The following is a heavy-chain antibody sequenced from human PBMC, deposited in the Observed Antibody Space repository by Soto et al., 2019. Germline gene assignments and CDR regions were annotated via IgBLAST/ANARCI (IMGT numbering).Heavy chain of an antibody. CDR2: TYYRSKWYN. J-gene: IGHJ4*02. Sequence: SQTLSLTCAISGDSVSSNSAAWNWIRQSPSRGLEWLGRTYYRSKWYNDYAVSVKSRITINPDTSKNQISLQLNSVTPEDTAVYSCETGPFNQDWNYNYFDSWGEARLVSVPS. V-gene: IGHV6-1*01. CDR1: GDSVSSNSAA. CDR3: ETGPFNQDWNYNYFDS. D-gene: IGHD1-7*01.